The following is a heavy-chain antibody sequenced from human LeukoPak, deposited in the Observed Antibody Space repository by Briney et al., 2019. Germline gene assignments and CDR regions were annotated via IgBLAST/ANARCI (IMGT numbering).Heavy chain of an antibody. V-gene: IGHV3-64D*09. CDR3: VKDRGYGDGLWASPFDY. Sequence: GGSLRLSCSASGFTFSTYAMHWVRQAPGKGLEYVSSISTSGHLYYVDSVKGGFTISRDNYQNTLFLQVSSLRDEDTAVYYCVKDRGYGDGLWASPFDYWGQGTLVTVSS. CDR1: GFTFSTYA. CDR2: ISTSGHL. D-gene: IGHD4-17*01. J-gene: IGHJ4*02.